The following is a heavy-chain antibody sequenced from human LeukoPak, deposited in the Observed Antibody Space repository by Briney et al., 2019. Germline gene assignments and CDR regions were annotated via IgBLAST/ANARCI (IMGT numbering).Heavy chain of an antibody. CDR3: AITLNRKWELSLSY. J-gene: IGHJ4*02. CDR2: FDPEDGET. CDR1: GYTLTELS. V-gene: IGHV1-24*01. Sequence: GASVKVSCKVSGYTLTELSMHWVRQAPGKGLEWMGGFDPEDGETIYAQKFQGRVTMTEDTSTDTAYMELSSLRSEDTAVYYCAITLNRKWELSLSYWGQGTLVTVSS. D-gene: IGHD1-26*01.